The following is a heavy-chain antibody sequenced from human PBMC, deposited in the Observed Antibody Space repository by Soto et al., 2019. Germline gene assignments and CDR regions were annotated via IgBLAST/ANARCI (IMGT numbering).Heavy chain of an antibody. CDR3: THSFPLLLDY. J-gene: IGHJ4*02. CDR1: GFSLSISGVG. V-gene: IGHV2-5*02. D-gene: IGHD2-15*01. CDR2: IYGDDDK. Sequence: QITLKESGPALVKPTQTLTLTCTFSGFSLSISGVGVSWIRQPPGKAPEWLALIYGDDDKFYSPSLKTRLTTTKATSKNQVVRAMTNMAPVDTATYYCTHSFPLLLDYWGQGTLVTVSS.